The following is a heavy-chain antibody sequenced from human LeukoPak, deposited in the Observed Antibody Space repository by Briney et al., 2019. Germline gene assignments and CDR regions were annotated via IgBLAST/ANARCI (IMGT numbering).Heavy chain of an antibody. CDR3: AKGGVVITTFDY. D-gene: IGHD3-22*01. Sequence: PGGSLRLSCAASGFTFNTYAMTWVRQAPGKGLEWVSSISSRGSNAYYTDSVKGRFTISRDNSKYTLYLQMNSLRVEDTAVYYCAKGGVVITTFDYWGQGTLVTVSS. V-gene: IGHV3-23*01. CDR1: GFTFNTYA. CDR2: ISSRGSNA. J-gene: IGHJ4*02.